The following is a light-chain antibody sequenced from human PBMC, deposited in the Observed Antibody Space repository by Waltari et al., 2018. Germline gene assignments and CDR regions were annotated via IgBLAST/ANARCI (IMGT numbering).Light chain of an antibody. J-gene: IGLJ2*01. V-gene: IGLV2-11*01. CDR3: CSFAGSHTYVV. Sequence: QSALTQPRSVSGSPGQSVTISCTGTSSDVGGYNYVSLYQQHPGKAPKLMIYDVSKRPSGVPDRFSGSKSGNTASLTISGLQTEDEADYYCCSFAGSHTYVVFGGGTKLTVL. CDR2: DVS. CDR1: SSDVGGYNY.